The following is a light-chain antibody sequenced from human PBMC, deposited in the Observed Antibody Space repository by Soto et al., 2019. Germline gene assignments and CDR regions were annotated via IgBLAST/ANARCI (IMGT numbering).Light chain of an antibody. CDR3: CSYAGSYTFV. CDR1: SSDVGGYNY. CDR2: DVS. Sequence: QSLANQPRPGSGAHLQAGTLSCPGTSSDVGGYNYVSWYQQHPGKAPKLMIYDVSKRPSGVPDRFSGSKSGNTASLTISGLQAEDEADYYCCSYAGSYTFVFGTGTKVTV. J-gene: IGLJ1*01. V-gene: IGLV2-11*01.